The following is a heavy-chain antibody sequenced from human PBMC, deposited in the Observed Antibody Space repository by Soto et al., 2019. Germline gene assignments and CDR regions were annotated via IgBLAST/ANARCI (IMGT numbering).Heavy chain of an antibody. Sequence: QVQLQESGPGLVKPTETLSLTCTVSGGSISSYYWSWIRQPPGKGLEWIGYISYSGSTNYNPSLESRVTTSVDTSKNQFSLKLSSVTAADTAVYYCARRYGGNFDYWGQGTLVTVSS. V-gene: IGHV4-59*01. CDR3: ARRYGGNFDY. CDR2: ISYSGST. J-gene: IGHJ4*02. D-gene: IGHD3-16*01. CDR1: GGSISSYY.